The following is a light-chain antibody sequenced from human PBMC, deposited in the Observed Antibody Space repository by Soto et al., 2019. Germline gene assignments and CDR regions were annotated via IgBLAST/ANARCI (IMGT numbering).Light chain of an antibody. CDR1: SSDFGGYNY. CDR3: CSYAGSSTPYV. V-gene: IGLV2-14*01. CDR2: EVS. J-gene: IGLJ1*01. Sequence: SGLHPPAPVYRTPGQSVTLSCTGTSSDFGGYNYVSWYQHHPGKAPKLMIYEVSDRPSGVSNRFSGSKSGNTASLTISGLQAEDEADYYCCSYAGSSTPYVFGTGNKVNV.